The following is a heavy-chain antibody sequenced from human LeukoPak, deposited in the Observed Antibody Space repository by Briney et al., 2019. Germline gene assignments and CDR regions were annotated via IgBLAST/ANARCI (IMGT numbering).Heavy chain of an antibody. CDR2: IRYDGSNT. CDR1: GFTFSTYC. V-gene: IGHV3-30*02. J-gene: IGHJ4*02. CDR3: AKVVRYYYDNSGSALDY. Sequence: GGSLRLSCAASGFTFSTYCKHWVRQAPGKGLEWVAFIRYDGSNTHYADSVKGRFTISRDNSKNTLYLQMNSLRAEDTAMYYCAKVVRYYYDNSGSALDYWGQGTLVTVSS. D-gene: IGHD3-22*01.